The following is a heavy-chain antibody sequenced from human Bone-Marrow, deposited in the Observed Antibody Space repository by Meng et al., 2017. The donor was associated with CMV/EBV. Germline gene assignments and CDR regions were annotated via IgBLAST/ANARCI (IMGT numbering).Heavy chain of an antibody. D-gene: IGHD3-16*01. V-gene: IGHV3-21*01. CDR3: ARDRSWGDYGWFDP. CDR1: GFVVSLYS. Sequence: GESLKISCAASGFVVSLYSMNWVRQAPGMGLEWVSSISSTGAYIHYADSVEGRFTISRDNAENSLYLQLNNLRAEDTAVYYCARDRSWGDYGWFDPWGQGTLVTVSS. CDR2: ISSTGAYI. J-gene: IGHJ5*02.